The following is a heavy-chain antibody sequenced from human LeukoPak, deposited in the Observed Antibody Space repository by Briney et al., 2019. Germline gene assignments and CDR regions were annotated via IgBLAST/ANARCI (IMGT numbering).Heavy chain of an antibody. J-gene: IGHJ4*02. V-gene: IGHV3-48*03. Sequence: GGSLRLSCAASGFTFSSYEMNWVRQAPGKGLEWVSYISSSGSTIYYADSVKGRFTISRDNAKNSLYLQMNSLRAEDTALYHCARGGYRNPFDYWGQGTLVTVSS. CDR2: ISSSGSTI. CDR1: GFTFSSYE. CDR3: ARGGYRNPFDY. D-gene: IGHD5-18*01.